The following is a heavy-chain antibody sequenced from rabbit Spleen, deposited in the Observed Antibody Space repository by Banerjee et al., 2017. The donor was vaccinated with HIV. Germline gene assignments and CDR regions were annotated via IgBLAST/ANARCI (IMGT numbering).Heavy chain of an antibody. D-gene: IGHD6-1*01. Sequence: QSLEESGGGLVQPEGSLTLTCTASGFSFSSSYYMYWVRQAPGKGLEWIACIYVGSGGGTKYASWAKGRFTISKTSSTTVTLQMTSLTVADTATYFCARDDGSYDYIDGYFNLWGQGTLVTVS. CDR2: IYVGSGGGT. J-gene: IGHJ4*01. CDR1: GFSFSSSYY. CDR3: ARDDGSYDYIDGYFNL. V-gene: IGHV1S40*01.